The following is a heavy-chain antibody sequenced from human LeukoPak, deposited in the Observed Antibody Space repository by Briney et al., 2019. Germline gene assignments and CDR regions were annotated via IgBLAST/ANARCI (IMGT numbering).Heavy chain of an antibody. CDR1: GFTFDDYA. J-gene: IGHJ4*02. CDR3: AKSFDSSGYYDY. V-gene: IGHV3-9*01. CDR2: ISWNSGSI. Sequence: GGSLRPSCAASGFTFDDYAMHWVRQAPGKGLEWVSGISWNSGSIGYADSVKGRFTISRDNAKNSLYLQMNSLRAEDTALYYCAKSFDSSGYYDYWGQGTLVTVSS. D-gene: IGHD3-22*01.